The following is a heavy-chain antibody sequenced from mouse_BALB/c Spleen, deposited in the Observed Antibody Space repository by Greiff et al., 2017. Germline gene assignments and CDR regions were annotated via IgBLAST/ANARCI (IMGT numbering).Heavy chain of an antibody. J-gene: IGHJ3*01. CDR1: GFSLTRYS. CDR3: TRNSGYSPFAY. CDR2: IWGGGST. Sequence: VQLVESGPGLVAPSQSLSITCTVSGFSLTRYSVHWVRQPPGKGLEWLGRIWGGGSTDYNSAIKARRSISKDNSRSQVFLKMNSLQTEDTAMYYCTRNSGYSPFAYWGQGTLVTVSA. D-gene: IGHD1-2*01. V-gene: IGHV2-6-4*01.